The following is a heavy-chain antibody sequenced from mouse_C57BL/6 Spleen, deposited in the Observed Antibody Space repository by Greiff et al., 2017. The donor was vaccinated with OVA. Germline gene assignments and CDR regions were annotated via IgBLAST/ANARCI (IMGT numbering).Heavy chain of an antibody. Sequence: QVQLKQSGAELVKPGASVKISCEASGYAFSSYWMNWVKQRPGKGLEWIGQLYPGDGGTNYNGKFKGKATLTADKSSSTAYMQLSSLTSEDSAVYVCARRPPEAMDYWGQGTSVTVSS. CDR1: GYAFSSYW. CDR2: LYPGDGGT. CDR3: ARRPPEAMDY. V-gene: IGHV1-80*01. J-gene: IGHJ4*01.